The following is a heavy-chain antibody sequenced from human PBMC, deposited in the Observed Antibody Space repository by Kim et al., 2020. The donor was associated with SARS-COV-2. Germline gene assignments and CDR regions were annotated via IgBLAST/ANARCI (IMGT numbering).Heavy chain of an antibody. CDR3: ARERGSIAVAGTETFDY. CDR2: IYTSGST. J-gene: IGHJ4*02. D-gene: IGHD6-19*01. Sequence: SETLSLTCTVSGGSISSGSYYWSWIRQPAGKGLEWIGRIYTSGSTNYNPSLKSRVTISVDTSKNQFSLKLSSVTAADTAVYYCARERGSIAVAGTETFDYWGQGTLVTVSS. CDR1: GGSISSGSYY. V-gene: IGHV4-61*02.